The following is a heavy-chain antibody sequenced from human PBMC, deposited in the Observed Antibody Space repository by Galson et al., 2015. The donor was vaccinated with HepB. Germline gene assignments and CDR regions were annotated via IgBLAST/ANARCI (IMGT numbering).Heavy chain of an antibody. CDR1: GFTFSSYA. Sequence: SLRLSCAASGFTFSSYAMSWVRQAPGKGLEWVSAISGSGGSTYYADSVKGRFTISRDNSKNTLYLQMNSLRAEDTAVYYCAKKGTYSSGEYYFDYWGQGTLVTVSS. D-gene: IGHD6-19*01. CDR3: AKKGTYSSGEYYFDY. J-gene: IGHJ4*02. V-gene: IGHV3-23*01. CDR2: ISGSGGST.